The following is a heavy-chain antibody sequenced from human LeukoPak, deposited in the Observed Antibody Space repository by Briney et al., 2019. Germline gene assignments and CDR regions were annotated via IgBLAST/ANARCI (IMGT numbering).Heavy chain of an antibody. CDR2: ISSSSSYI. J-gene: IGHJ4*02. CDR1: GFTFSSYS. D-gene: IGHD5-18*01. V-gene: IGHV3-21*04. Sequence: GGSLRLSCAASGFTFSSYSMNWVRQAPGKGLEWVSSISSSSSYIYYADSVKGRFTISRDNAKNSLYLQMNSLRAEDTAVYYCAKSPGGGVNRGGYAGHWGQGTLVTVSS. CDR3: AKSPGGGVNRGGYAGH.